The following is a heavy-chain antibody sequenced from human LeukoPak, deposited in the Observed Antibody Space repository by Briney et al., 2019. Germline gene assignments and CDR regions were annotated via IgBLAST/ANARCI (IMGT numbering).Heavy chain of an antibody. J-gene: IGHJ3*02. D-gene: IGHD2-21*02. CDR1: GGSISSYY. Sequence: PSETLSLTCTVSGGSISSYYWSWIRQPAGKGLEWIGRIYTSGSTNYNPSLKSRVTVSVDTSKNQFSLKLSSVTAADTAVYYCARGQCGGDCYSEWAFDIWGQGTMVTVSS. CDR2: IYTSGST. CDR3: ARGQCGGDCYSEWAFDI. V-gene: IGHV4-4*07.